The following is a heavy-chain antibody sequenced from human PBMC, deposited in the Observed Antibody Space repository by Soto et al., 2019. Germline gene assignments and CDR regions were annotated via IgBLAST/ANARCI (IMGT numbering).Heavy chain of an antibody. CDR1: GYTFTDYY. J-gene: IGHJ6*02. Sequence: ASVKVSCKTSGYTFTDYYTHWVRQAPGQGLEWMGWMNPKSGGAYFAQKFQGRVTLTRDTSTGTAYIEVNSLTSDDTAVYFCTRENIENSAGVYYVFDIWGQGTTVTVSS. D-gene: IGHD3-16*01. V-gene: IGHV1-2*02. CDR3: TRENIENSAGVYYVFDI. CDR2: MNPKSGGA.